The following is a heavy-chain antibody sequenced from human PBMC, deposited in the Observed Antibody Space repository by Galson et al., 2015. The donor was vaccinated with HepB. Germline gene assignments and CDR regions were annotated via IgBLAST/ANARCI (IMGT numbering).Heavy chain of an antibody. CDR3: ARGSPEYYYYDSSGYPTPSPYWYFDL. V-gene: IGHV3-13*05. Sequence: SLRLSCAASGFTFSSYDMHWVRQATGKGLEWVSAIGTAGDPYYPGSVKGRFTISRENAKNSLYLQMNSLRAGDTAVYYCARGSPEYYYYDSSGYPTPSPYWYFDLWGRGTLVTVSS. J-gene: IGHJ2*01. CDR1: GFTFSSYD. D-gene: IGHD3-22*01. CDR2: IGTAGDP.